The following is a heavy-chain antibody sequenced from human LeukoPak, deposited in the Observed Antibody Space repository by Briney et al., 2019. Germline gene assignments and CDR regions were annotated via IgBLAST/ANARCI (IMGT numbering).Heavy chain of an antibody. CDR3: ARGYALYSGRYIDFDY. D-gene: IGHD1-26*01. CDR1: GYTFTSYY. CDR2: INPNSGGT. J-gene: IGHJ4*02. Sequence: GASVKVSCKASGYTFTSYYLHWVRQAPGQGLEWMGWINPNSGGTNYAQKFQGRVTMTRDTSISTAYMELSRLRSDDTAVYYCARGYALYSGRYIDFDYWGQGTLVTVSS. V-gene: IGHV1-2*02.